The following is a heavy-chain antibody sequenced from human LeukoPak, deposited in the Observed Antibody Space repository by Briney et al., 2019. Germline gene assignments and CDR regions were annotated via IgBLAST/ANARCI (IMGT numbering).Heavy chain of an antibody. D-gene: IGHD4-11*01. J-gene: IGHJ3*02. Sequence: ASVKVSCKASGYTFTSYGISWVRQAPGQGLEWMGWISAYNGNTNYAQKLQGRVTMTTDTSTSTAYMELSSLRSEDTAVYYCARRGTTVTSYYDAFDIWGQGTMVTVSS. CDR2: ISAYNGNT. CDR1: GYTFTSYG. CDR3: ARRGTTVTSYYDAFDI. V-gene: IGHV1-18*01.